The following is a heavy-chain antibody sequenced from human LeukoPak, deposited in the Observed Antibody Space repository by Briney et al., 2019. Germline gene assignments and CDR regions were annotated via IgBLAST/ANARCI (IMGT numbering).Heavy chain of an antibody. J-gene: IGHJ5*02. CDR3: ARDGGRHISSSLNWFDP. D-gene: IGHD6-13*01. CDR1: GGSISSGGYY. V-gene: IGHV4-31*03. CDR2: IYYSGST. Sequence: PSETLSLTCTVSGGSISSGGYYWSWIRQHPGKGLEWIGYIYYSGSTYYNPSLKSRVTISVDTSKNQFSLKLSSVTAADTAVYYCARDGGRHISSSLNWFDPWGQGTLVTVSS.